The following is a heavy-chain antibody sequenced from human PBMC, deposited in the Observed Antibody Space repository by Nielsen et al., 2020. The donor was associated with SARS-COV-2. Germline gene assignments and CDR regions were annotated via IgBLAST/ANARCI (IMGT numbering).Heavy chain of an antibody. CDR3: ARDRAGMDV. CDR1: GYTFTGYY. J-gene: IGHJ6*02. V-gene: IGHV1-69*13. CDR2: IIPIFGTA. Sequence: SVKVSCKASGYTFTGYYMHWVRQAPGQGLEWMGGIIPIFGTANYAQRFQGRVTITADESTSTAYMELSSLRSEDTAVYYCARDRAGMDVWGQGTTVTVSS. D-gene: IGHD3-10*01.